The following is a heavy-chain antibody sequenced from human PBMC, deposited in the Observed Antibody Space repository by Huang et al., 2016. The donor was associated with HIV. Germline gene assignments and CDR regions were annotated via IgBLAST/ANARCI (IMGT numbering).Heavy chain of an antibody. J-gene: IGHJ4*02. V-gene: IGHV3-23*01. D-gene: IGHD6-13*01. CDR1: GFTFSSYA. CDR3: AKADSGAAAGSLVDY. Sequence: EVQLLVSGGGLVQPGGSLRLSCAASGFTFSSYAISWVRQDPGEGRELVSSITGRGSSSYYPDSVKGRFTISRDNSKITLYLQMNSLRAEDTAIYYCAKADSGAAAGSLVDYWGQGTLVTVSS. CDR2: ITGRGSSS.